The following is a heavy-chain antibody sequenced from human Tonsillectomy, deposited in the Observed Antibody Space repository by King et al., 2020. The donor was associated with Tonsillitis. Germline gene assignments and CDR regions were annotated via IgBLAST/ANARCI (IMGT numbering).Heavy chain of an antibody. V-gene: IGHV1-69*04. CDR3: AMAKRWLTRYFDL. CDR2: IIPILGIA. CDR1: GGTFSSYA. D-gene: IGHD5-24*01. J-gene: IGHJ2*01. Sequence: QLVQSGAEVKKPGSSVKVSCKASGGTFSSYAISWVRQAPGQGLEWMGRIIPILGIANYAQKFQGRVTITADKSTSTAYMELSSLRSEDTAVYYCAMAKRWLTRYFDLWGRGTLVTVSS.